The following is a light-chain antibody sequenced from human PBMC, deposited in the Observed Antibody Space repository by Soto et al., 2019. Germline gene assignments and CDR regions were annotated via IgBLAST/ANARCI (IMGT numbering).Light chain of an antibody. CDR1: SSNIGRNY. V-gene: IGLV1-47*01. Sequence: QPVLTQPPSASGTPGQRVTISCSGSSSNIGRNYVYWYQKLPGAAPKLLIYRNNQRPAGVPERFSGSQSGTSASLAISGLRSEDEANYYCAVWDDSLYCPVFGGGTKLTVL. CDR3: AVWDDSLYCPV. J-gene: IGLJ3*02. CDR2: RNN.